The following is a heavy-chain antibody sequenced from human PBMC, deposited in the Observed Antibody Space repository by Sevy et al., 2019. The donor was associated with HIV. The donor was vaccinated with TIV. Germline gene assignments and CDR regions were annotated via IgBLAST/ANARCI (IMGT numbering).Heavy chain of an antibody. CDR2: ISASGSVV. J-gene: IGHJ4*02. CDR3: TRSPGYTTGWETHSSHRCDS. Sequence: GGSLRLSCAASGFTFSEYYMSWVRLAPGMGLEWLSHISASGSVVYYADSVKGRFTISRDNTKNLLYLQMNSLSPDDTAVYYCTRSPGYTTGWETHSSHRCDSWGQGTQVTVSS. V-gene: IGHV3-11*01. D-gene: IGHD2-2*02. CDR1: GFTFSEYY.